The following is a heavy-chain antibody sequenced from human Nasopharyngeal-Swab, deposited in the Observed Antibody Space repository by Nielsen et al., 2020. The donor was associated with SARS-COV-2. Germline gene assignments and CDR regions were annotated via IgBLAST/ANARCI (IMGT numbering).Heavy chain of an antibody. CDR3: ARDLGGFGGY. CDR2: INTDERRT. V-gene: IGHV3-74*01. D-gene: IGHD4-23*01. J-gene: IGHJ4*02. CDR1: GFSFSTFW. Sequence: GESLKISCAASGFSFSTFWMHGVRQVPGEGLVWVSRINTDERRTNYAESVKGRFTISRDNVKNMLYLQMNNPRHEDTAVYYCARDLGGFGGYWGQGTLATVSS.